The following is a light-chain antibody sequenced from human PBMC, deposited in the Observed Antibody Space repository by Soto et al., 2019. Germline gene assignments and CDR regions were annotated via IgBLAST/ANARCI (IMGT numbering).Light chain of an antibody. CDR2: GAS. V-gene: IGKV3-15*01. CDR1: QSVSSN. Sequence: EVVMTQSPATLSVSPGERAILSCRASQSVSSNLAWYQHKPGPAPRLLIYGASTRAAGIPDRFSGSGSGTEFTLTISSLQSEDFAVYYCQRFNDWPFTFGQGTRLEMK. CDR3: QRFNDWPFT. J-gene: IGKJ2*01.